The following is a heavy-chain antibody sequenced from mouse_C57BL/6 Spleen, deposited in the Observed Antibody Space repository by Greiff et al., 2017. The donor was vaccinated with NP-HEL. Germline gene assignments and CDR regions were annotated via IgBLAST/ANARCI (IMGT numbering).Heavy chain of an antibody. CDR1: GYTFTSYW. V-gene: IGHV1-52*01. CDR3: ARSDYYGTIYAMDY. CDR2: IDPSDSET. D-gene: IGHD1-1*01. J-gene: IGHJ4*01. Sequence: QVQLQQPGAELVRPGSSVKLSCKASGYTFTSYWMHWVKQRPIQGLEWIGNIDPSDSETHYNQKFKDKATLTVDKSSSTAYMQLSSLTSEDSAVYYCARSDYYGTIYAMDYWGQGTSVTVSS.